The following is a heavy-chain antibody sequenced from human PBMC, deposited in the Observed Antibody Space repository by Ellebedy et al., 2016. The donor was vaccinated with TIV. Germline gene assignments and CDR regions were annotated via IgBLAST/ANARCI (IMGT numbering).Heavy chain of an antibody. J-gene: IGHJ4*02. CDR3: ARDMVGVFDY. CDR1: GGTFSSKP. Sequence: SVKVSXKASGGTFSSKPISWVRQAPGQGLEWMGGIIPILETTKYAQRFQGRVTITADESTSTAYMELSSLTSEDTAVYYCARDMVGVFDYWGQGTLVTVSS. D-gene: IGHD1-26*01. V-gene: IGHV1-69*13. CDR2: IIPILETT.